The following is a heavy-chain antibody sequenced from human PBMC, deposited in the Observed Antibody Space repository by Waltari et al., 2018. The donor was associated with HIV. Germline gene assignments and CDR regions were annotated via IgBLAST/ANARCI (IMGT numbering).Heavy chain of an antibody. Sequence: QVQLVESGGGVVQPGRSLRLSCAASGFPLSSYAMHWVRQAPGEVLEWLAVISDDGTNKYYADSVKDRFIIYRDNSQNTLYLQMFSLRPEDTAVYYCTRASAADLDFWGQGTLVTVSS. V-gene: IGHV3-30-3*01. CDR3: TRASAADLDF. J-gene: IGHJ4*02. CDR2: ISDDGTNK. D-gene: IGHD2-2*01. CDR1: GFPLSSYA.